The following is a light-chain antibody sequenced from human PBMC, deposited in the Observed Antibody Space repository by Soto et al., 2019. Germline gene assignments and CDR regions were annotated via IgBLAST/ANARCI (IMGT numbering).Light chain of an antibody. V-gene: IGKV4-1*01. J-gene: IGKJ2*01. CDR2: WAS. CDR3: QQYFGTPYS. Sequence: DIVMTQSPDSLAVSLGERATINCKSSQSVLVRSNNKNHLAWYQQKPGQPPNLLIYWASTRGSGVPDRFSGSGSGTDFTLTISSLQAEDVAVYYCQQYFGTPYSFGQGTKLEIK. CDR1: QSVLVRSNNKNH.